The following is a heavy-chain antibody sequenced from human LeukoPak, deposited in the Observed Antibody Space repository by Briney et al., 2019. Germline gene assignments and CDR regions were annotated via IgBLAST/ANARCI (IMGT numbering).Heavy chain of an antibody. CDR1: GYTFTNYA. J-gene: IGHJ4*02. CDR3: AREGYYYDSSGTYLY. D-gene: IGHD3-22*01. CDR2: INAGIGNT. V-gene: IGHV1-3*01. Sequence: ASVKVSCKASGYTFTNYAMHWVRQAPGQRLEWMGWINAGIGNTKYSQKFQGRVTITRDTSASTAYMELNSLRSEDTAVYYCAREGYYYDSSGTYLYWGQGTLVTVSS.